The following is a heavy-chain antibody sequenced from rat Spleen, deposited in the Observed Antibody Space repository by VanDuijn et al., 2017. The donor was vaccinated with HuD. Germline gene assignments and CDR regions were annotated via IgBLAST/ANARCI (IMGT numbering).Heavy chain of an antibody. D-gene: IGHD2-3*01. CDR1: GFALTSYT. CDR3: ATSNGYDPFTN. Sequence: QVQLKESGPGLVQPSQTLSLTCTVSGFALTSYTVSWVRQPSGKGLEWIAAISSGGSKYDNSALRSILSITRDTSKSQAFLEMNSLQTEDTAMYFCATSNGYDPFTNWGQGITVTVSS. CDR2: ISSGGSK. J-gene: IGHJ2*01. V-gene: IGHV2-6*01.